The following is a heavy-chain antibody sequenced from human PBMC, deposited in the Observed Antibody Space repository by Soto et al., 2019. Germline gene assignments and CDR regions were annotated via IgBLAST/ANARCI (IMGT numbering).Heavy chain of an antibody. CDR1: GFTFSSYG. V-gene: IGHV3-23*01. J-gene: IGHJ1*01. CDR3: ANASAPGATYYPLWL. Sequence: WGSLRLSCAASGFTFSSYGMSWVLQAPGKGIDWFSSISGSGGSTYYADSGKGRFTISRDNSKKTLYLRMNSRRAEATAVYYCANASAPGATYYPLWLWRQGTLVTVS. CDR2: ISGSGGST. D-gene: IGHD1-26*01.